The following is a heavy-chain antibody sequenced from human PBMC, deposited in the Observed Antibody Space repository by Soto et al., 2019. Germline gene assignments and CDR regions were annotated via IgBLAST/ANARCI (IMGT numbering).Heavy chain of an antibody. J-gene: IGHJ4*02. CDR3: ASIAARASAY. D-gene: IGHD6-6*01. V-gene: IGHV4-39*01. Sequence: SSETLSLTCTVSGGSISSSSYYWGWIRQPPGKGLEWSGSIYYSGSTYYNPSLKSRVTISVDTSKNQFSLKLSSVTAADTAVYYCASIAARASAYWGQGTLVTVSS. CDR2: IYYSGST. CDR1: GGSISSSSYY.